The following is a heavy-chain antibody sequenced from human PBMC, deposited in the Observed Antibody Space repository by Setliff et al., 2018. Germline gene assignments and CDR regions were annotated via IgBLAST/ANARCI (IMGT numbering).Heavy chain of an antibody. V-gene: IGHV1-46*01. J-gene: IGHJ5*02. CDR1: GYTFTRYY. Sequence: ASVKVSCKASGYTFTRYYMHWVRQAPGQGLEWMGIINPSGGSTSYAQKFQGRVTMTRDTSTSTVYMELSSLRSEDTAVYYCARGGIGFSEITIFGVALYRFDPWGQGTLVTSPQ. CDR2: INPSGGST. D-gene: IGHD3-3*01. CDR3: ARGGIGFSEITIFGVALYRFDP.